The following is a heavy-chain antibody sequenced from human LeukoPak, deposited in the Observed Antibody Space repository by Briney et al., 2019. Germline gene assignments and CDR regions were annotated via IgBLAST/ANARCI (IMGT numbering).Heavy chain of an antibody. CDR1: GYTFTSYA. Sequence: VASVKVSCKASGYTFTSYAMHWVPQAPGQRLEWMGWINAGNGNTKYSQKFQGRVTITRDTSASTAYMELSSLRSEDTAVYYCARDLRDRYSSSWFDPWGQGTLVTVSS. J-gene: IGHJ5*02. D-gene: IGHD6-13*01. CDR2: INAGNGNT. V-gene: IGHV1-3*01. CDR3: ARDLRDRYSSSWFDP.